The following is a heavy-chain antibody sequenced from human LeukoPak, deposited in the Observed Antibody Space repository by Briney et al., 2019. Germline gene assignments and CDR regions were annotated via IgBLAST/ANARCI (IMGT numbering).Heavy chain of an antibody. CDR1: GFTFSSYA. D-gene: IGHD3-22*01. CDR2: ISGSGGST. J-gene: IGHJ4*02. CDR3: AKQSYYDSNRPYYFDY. Sequence: GGSLRLSCAASGFTFSSYAMSWVRQAPGKGLEWVSAISGSGGSTYYADPVKGRFTISRDNSKNTLYLQMNSLRAEDTAVYYCAKQSYYDSNRPYYFDYWGQGTLVTVSS. V-gene: IGHV3-23*01.